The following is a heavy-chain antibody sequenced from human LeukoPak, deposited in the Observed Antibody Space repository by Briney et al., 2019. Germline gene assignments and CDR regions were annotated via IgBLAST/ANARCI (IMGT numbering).Heavy chain of an antibody. CDR3: ARDSDFWSGYYYFDY. CDR2: IYYSGST. CDR1: GASIRSHY. D-gene: IGHD3-3*01. V-gene: IGHV4-59*11. Sequence: SETLSLTCTVSGASIRSHYWSWIRQPPGKGLEWIGYIYYSGSTYYNPSLKSRATISVDTSKNQFSLKLTSVTAADTAVYYCARDSDFWSGYYYFDYWGQGTLVTVSS. J-gene: IGHJ4*02.